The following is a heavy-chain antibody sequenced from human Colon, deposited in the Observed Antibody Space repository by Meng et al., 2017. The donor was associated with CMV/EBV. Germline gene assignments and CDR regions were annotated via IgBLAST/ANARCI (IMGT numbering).Heavy chain of an antibody. J-gene: IGHJ4*02. D-gene: IGHD6-6*01. CDR3: AREGGGTIAPRDLDY. Sequence: GGSLRLSCEVSGFTFSKYFMTWVRQTPGKGLEWVAAISSSGDRTYYADSMEGRFTISRDNAKNTLYLQMNSLRAEDTAVYYCAREGGGTIAPRDLDYWGQGTLVTVSS. V-gene: IGHV3-23*01. CDR1: GFTFSKYF. CDR2: ISSSGDRT.